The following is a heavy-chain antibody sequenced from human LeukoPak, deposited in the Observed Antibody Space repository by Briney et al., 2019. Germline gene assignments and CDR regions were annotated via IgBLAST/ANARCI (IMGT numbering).Heavy chain of an antibody. J-gene: IGHJ4*02. CDR3: ARTAGYYDSSGYYSYYFDY. CDR2: ISYDGSNK. D-gene: IGHD3-22*01. CDR1: GFTFSSYA. V-gene: IGHV3-30-3*01. Sequence: PGWSLRLSCAASGFTFSSYAMHWVRQAPGKGPEWVAVISYDGSNKYYADSVKGRFTISRDNSKNTLYLQMNSLRAEDTAVYYCARTAGYYDSSGYYSYYFDYWGQGTLVTVSS.